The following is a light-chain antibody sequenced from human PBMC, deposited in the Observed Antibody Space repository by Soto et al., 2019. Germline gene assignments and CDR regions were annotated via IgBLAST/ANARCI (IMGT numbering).Light chain of an antibody. J-gene: IGKJ1*01. Sequence: EIVLTQSPGTLSLSPGERATLSCKASQSVSSNFLAWYQRKPGQAPRLLIYGASYKPTDIPYRVSGSGSGTDFTLTITRLEPEDFAVYCCQQYGTSPPTFGQGTKVEL. V-gene: IGKV3-20*01. CDR1: QSVSSNF. CDR3: QQYGTSPPT. CDR2: GAS.